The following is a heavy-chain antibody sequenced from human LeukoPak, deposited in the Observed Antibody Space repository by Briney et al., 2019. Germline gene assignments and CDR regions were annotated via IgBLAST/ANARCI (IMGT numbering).Heavy chain of an antibody. J-gene: IGHJ3*02. CDR3: ARVKVYYDSSGYYYVNAFDI. V-gene: IGHV1-2*06. Sequence: ASVKVSCKXSGYTFTGYYMHWVRQAPGQGLEWMGRINPNSGGTNYAQKFQGRVTITRDTSISTAYMELSRLRSDDTAVYYCARVKVYYDSSGYYYVNAFDIWGQGTMVTVSS. CDR1: GYTFTGYY. CDR2: INPNSGGT. D-gene: IGHD3-22*01.